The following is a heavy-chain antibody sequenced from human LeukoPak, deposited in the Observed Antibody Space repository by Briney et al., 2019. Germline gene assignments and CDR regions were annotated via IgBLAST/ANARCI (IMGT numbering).Heavy chain of an antibody. J-gene: IGHJ3*02. V-gene: IGHV3-21*01. CDR2: ISTNSAFI. CDR3: ARDQYDYVWGSYRFDAFDI. D-gene: IGHD3-16*02. CDR1: GFTFINYS. Sequence: GGSLRLSCTASGFTFINYSMNWVRQAPGKGLEWVSSISTNSAFIYYADSVRGRFTISRDNTKNSLYLQMNSLRAEDTAVYYCARDQYDYVWGSYRFDAFDIWGQGTMVTVSS.